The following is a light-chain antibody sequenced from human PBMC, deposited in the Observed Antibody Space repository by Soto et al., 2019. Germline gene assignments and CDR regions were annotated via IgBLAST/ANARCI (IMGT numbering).Light chain of an antibody. V-gene: IGLV2-14*01. Sequence: QSALTQPASVSGSPGQSITISCTGTSSDVGGYHYVSWYQQYPGKAPKVMIYDVSNRPSGVSNRFSGSKSGNTVSLTISGLQAEDEADYYCSSYTTSSTYVFGSGTKLTVL. CDR1: SSDVGGYHY. CDR2: DVS. J-gene: IGLJ1*01. CDR3: SSYTTSSTYV.